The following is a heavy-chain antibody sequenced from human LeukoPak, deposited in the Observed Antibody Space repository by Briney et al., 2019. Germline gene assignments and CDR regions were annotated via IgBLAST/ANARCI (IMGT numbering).Heavy chain of an antibody. D-gene: IGHD6-13*01. Sequence: ALRLSCAASGFTFDDYAMHWVRQAPGKGLEWVSGISWNSGSIGYADSVKGRFTISRDNAKNSLYLQMNSLRAEDTALYYCAKDRYSSSWYQYFQHWGQGTLVTVSS. V-gene: IGHV3-9*01. CDR3: AKDRYSSSWYQYFQH. CDR1: GFTFDDYA. J-gene: IGHJ1*01. CDR2: ISWNSGSI.